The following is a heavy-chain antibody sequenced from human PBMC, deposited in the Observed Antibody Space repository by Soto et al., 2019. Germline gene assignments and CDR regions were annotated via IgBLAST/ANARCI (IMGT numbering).Heavy chain of an antibody. CDR1: GGSFSGYY. V-gene: IGHV4-34*01. J-gene: IGHJ4*02. Sequence: LSLTCAVSGGSFSGYYWGWVRQPPGKGLEWIGDINHTGGSNYNPSLKSRVMISVDTAKTQFSLNVTSVTAADTAVYYCAREVGYYSATRRNLYFDYWGPGTPVTVSS. D-gene: IGHD2-2*01. CDR2: INHTGGS. CDR3: AREVGYYSATRRNLYFDY.